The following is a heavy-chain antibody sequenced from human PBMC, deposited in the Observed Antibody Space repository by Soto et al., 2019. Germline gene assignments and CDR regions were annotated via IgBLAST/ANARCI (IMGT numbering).Heavy chain of an antibody. CDR1: GGTFSSYA. CDR3: ASAYYDSSGYYYGLDY. Sequence: SVKVSCKASGGTFSSYAISWVRQAPGQGLEWMGGIIPIFGTANYAQKFQGRVTITADESTSTANMELSSLRSEDTAVYYCASAYYDSSGYYYGLDYWGQGTLVTVS. V-gene: IGHV1-69*13. CDR2: IIPIFGTA. J-gene: IGHJ4*02. D-gene: IGHD3-22*01.